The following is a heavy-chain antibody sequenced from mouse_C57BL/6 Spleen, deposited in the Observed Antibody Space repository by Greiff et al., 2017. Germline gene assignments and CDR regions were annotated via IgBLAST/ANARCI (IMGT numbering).Heavy chain of an antibody. D-gene: IGHD4-1*01. Sequence: QVQLQQPGAELVKPGASVKLSCKASGYTFTSYWMHWVKQRPGQGLEWIGMIRTNSGSTNYNEKVKSKATLTVDKSSSTAYMQLSSLTSEDSAVYYCARSSGTNCDYWGQGTTLTVSS. CDR1: GYTFTSYW. CDR3: ARSSGTNCDY. J-gene: IGHJ2*01. CDR2: IRTNSGST. V-gene: IGHV1-64*01.